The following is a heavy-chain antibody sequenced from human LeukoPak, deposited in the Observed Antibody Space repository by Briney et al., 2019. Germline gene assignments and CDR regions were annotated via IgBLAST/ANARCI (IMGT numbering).Heavy chain of an antibody. CDR3: ARHPSVPDGYNSWYFDY. CDR2: IYYSGST. V-gene: IGHV4-59*08. Sequence: SETLSLTCTVSGGSISSYYWSWIRQPPGKGLEWIGYIYYSGSTNYSPSLKSRVTISVDTSKNQFSLKLSSVTAADTAVYYCARHPSVPDGYNSWYFDYWGQGTLVTVSS. CDR1: GGSISSYY. D-gene: IGHD5-24*01. J-gene: IGHJ4*02.